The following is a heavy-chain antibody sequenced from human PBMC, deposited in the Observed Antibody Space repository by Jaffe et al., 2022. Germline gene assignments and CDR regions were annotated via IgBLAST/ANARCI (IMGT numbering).Heavy chain of an antibody. CDR3: ARDPRKSSYSSSFRRDYYYYMDV. V-gene: IGHV1-2*06. CDR2: INPNSGGT. J-gene: IGHJ6*03. Sequence: QVQLVQSGAEVKKPGASVKVSCKASGYTFTGYYMHWVRQAPGQGLEWMGRINPNSGGTNYAQKFQGRVTMTRDTSISTAYMELSRLRSDDTAVYYCARDPRKSSYSSSFRRDYYYYMDVWGKGTTVTVSS. D-gene: IGHD6-6*01. CDR1: GYTFTGYY.